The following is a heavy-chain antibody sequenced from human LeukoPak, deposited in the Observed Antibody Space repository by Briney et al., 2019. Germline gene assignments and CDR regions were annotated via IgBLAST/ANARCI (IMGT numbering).Heavy chain of an antibody. Sequence: ASVKVSCKASGYTFTGYYMHWVRRAPGQGLEWMGWINPNSGGTNYAQKFQGRVTMTRDTSISTAYMELSRLRSDDTAVYYCARESRGRIYYYDSSGYYGPFFDYWGQGTLVTVSS. D-gene: IGHD3-22*01. CDR2: INPNSGGT. CDR3: ARESRGRIYYYDSSGYYGPFFDY. J-gene: IGHJ4*02. V-gene: IGHV1-2*02. CDR1: GYTFTGYY.